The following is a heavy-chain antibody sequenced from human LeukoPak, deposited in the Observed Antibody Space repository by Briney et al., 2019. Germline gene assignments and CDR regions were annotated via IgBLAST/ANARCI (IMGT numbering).Heavy chain of an antibody. Sequence: GGSLRLSCAASGFTFSSYGMHWVRQAPGKGLEWVAVISYDGSNKYYADSVKGRFTISRDNSKNTLYLQMNSLRAEDTAVYYCAKGSFSPYYYYGMDAWGQGTTVTVSS. D-gene: IGHD1-26*01. CDR2: ISYDGSNK. CDR3: AKGSFSPYYYYGMDA. CDR1: GFTFSSYG. J-gene: IGHJ6*02. V-gene: IGHV3-30*18.